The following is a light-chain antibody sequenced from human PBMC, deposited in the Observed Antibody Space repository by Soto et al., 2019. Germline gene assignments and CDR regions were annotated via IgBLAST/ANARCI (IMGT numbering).Light chain of an antibody. CDR3: SSYAGSNTWV. J-gene: IGLJ3*02. Sequence: QSALTQPASVSGSPGQSITISCTGTSSDVGSYDLVSWYQQYPGKAPKLMIYEGTKRPSGVSNRFSGSKSGNTASLTISGLQAEDEADYYCSSYAGSNTWVFGGGTQLTVL. CDR1: SSDVGSYDL. CDR2: EGT. V-gene: IGLV2-14*02.